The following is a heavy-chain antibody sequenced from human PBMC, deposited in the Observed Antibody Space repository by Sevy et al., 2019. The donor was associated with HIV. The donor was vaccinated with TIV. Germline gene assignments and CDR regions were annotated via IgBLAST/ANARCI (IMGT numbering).Heavy chain of an antibody. CDR3: ARGPPRGELHYYYGMDV. Sequence: GGSLRLSCAVSGFSFSHYAFHWVRQAPGKGLEWVSYISSSSSTIYYADSVKGRFTISRDNAKNSLYLQMNSLRDEDTAVYYCARGPPRGELHYYYGMDVWGQGTTVTVSS. V-gene: IGHV3-48*02. J-gene: IGHJ6*02. D-gene: IGHD1-26*01. CDR2: ISSSSSTI. CDR1: GFSFSHYA.